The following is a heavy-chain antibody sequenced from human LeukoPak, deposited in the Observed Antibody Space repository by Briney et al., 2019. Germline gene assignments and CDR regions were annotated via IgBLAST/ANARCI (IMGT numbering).Heavy chain of an antibody. J-gene: IGHJ6*03. D-gene: IGHD2-21*01. CDR2: ISSSSSYI. Sequence: GSLRLSCAASGFTFSSYSMNWVRQAPGKGLEWVSSISSSSSYIYYADSVKGRFTISRDNAKNSLYLQMNSLRAEDTAVYYCARIYCGTIWSDGRQFVDVWGKGTTVTVS. V-gene: IGHV3-21*01. CDR3: ARIYCGTIWSDGRQFVDV. CDR1: GFTFSSYS.